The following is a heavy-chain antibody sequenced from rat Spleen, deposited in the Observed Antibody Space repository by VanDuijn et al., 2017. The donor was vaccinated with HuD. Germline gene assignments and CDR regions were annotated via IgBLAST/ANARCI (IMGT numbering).Heavy chain of an antibody. CDR1: GFTFSNYD. V-gene: IGHV5-25*01. D-gene: IGHD1-4*01. CDR2: SSPSGGGT. J-gene: IGHJ2*01. Sequence: EVQLVESGGGLVQPGGSLKLSCAASGFTFSNYDMAWVRQAPTKGLEWVASSSPSGGGTYYRDSMEGRFTVSRDSAISTLYLQMDSLRSEDTATYYCARGATPWGQGVMVTVSS. CDR3: ARGATP.